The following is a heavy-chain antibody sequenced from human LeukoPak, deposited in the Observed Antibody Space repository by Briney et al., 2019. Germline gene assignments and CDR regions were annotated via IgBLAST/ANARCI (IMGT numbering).Heavy chain of an antibody. CDR3: ATYYDRSGYKLDY. CDR2: MYYSGST. Sequence: SETLSLTCTVSDGSISSRSQYWGWIRQPPGKGLEWIGSMYYSGSTYYNPSLKSRVTISVDTSKNQFSLKLRSVTAADTAIYYCATYYDRSGYKLDYWGQGTLVTVSS. CDR1: DGSISSRSQY. V-gene: IGHV4-39*07. D-gene: IGHD3-22*01. J-gene: IGHJ4*02.